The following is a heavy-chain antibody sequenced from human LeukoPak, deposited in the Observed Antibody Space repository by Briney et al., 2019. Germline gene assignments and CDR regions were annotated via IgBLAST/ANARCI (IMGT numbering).Heavy chain of an antibody. Sequence: GGSLRLSCAASGFTFSNAWMSWVRQAPGKGLEWVANIKQDGSEKYVDSVKGRFTISRDNAKNSLYLQMNSLRAEDTAVYYCARKNGLDYWGQGTLVTVSS. V-gene: IGHV3-7*01. CDR3: ARKNGLDY. J-gene: IGHJ4*02. CDR1: GFTFSNAW. CDR2: IKQDGSEK.